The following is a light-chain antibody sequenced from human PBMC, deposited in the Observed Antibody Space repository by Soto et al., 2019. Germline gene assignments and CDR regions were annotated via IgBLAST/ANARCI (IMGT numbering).Light chain of an antibody. CDR3: RQTLQTPWT. CDR1: QSLFYSDEGSTY. J-gene: IGKJ1*01. V-gene: IGKV2-40*01. Sequence: DIVLTQTPLSLPVTPGEPASISCRSSQSLFYSDEGSTYLDWYLQKPGQSPQLLIYTHSYRASGGPDRFSGCVSGTVFTLKISRVEAGDGGVDYCRQTLQTPWTFGKGNNVDI. CDR2: THS.